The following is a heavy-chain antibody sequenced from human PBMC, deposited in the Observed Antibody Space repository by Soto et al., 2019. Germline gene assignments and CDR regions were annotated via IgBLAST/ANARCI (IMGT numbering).Heavy chain of an antibody. CDR2: ISYDGSNK. Sequence: QVQLVESGGGVVQPGRSLRLSCAASGFTFSSYGMHWVRQAPGKGLEWVAVISYDGSNKYYADSVKGRFTISRDNSKNTLYLQMNSLRAEDTAVYYCAKDRNYYGSDYYYGMDVWGQGTTVTVSS. D-gene: IGHD3-10*01. CDR1: GFTFSSYG. J-gene: IGHJ6*02. CDR3: AKDRNYYGSDYYYGMDV. V-gene: IGHV3-30*18.